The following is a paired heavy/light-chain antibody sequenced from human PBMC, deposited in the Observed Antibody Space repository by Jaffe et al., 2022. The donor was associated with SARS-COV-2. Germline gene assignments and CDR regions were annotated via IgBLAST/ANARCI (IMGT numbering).Light chain of an antibody. V-gene: IGKV2-28*01. CDR3: MQALQTPT. Sequence: DIVMTQSPLSLPVTPGEPASISCRSSQSLLHSNGYNYLDWYLQKPGQSPQLLIYLGSNRASGVPDRFSGSGSGTDFTLKISRVEAEDVGVYYCMQALQTPTFGQGTRLEIK. J-gene: IGKJ5*01. CDR1: QSLLHSNGYNY. CDR2: LGS.
Heavy chain of an antibody. V-gene: IGHV4-39*01. CDR2: IYYSGST. CDR3: ASGVWFGDNYYYYGMDV. Sequence: QLQLQESGPGLVKPSETLSLTCTVSGGSISSSSYYWGWIRQPPGKGLEWIGSIYYSGSTYYNPSLKSRVTISVDTSKNQFSLKLSSVTAADTAVYYCASGVWFGDNYYYYGMDVWGQGTTVTVSS. D-gene: IGHD3-10*01. J-gene: IGHJ6*02. CDR1: GGSISSSSYY.